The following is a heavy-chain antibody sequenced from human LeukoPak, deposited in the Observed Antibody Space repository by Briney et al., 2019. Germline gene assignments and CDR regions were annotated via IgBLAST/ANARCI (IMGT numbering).Heavy chain of an antibody. CDR1: GFTFSSYG. J-gene: IGHJ4*02. CDR3: ARDSTRFGNSSGYYLDY. V-gene: IGHV3-33*01. D-gene: IGHD3-22*01. Sequence: GGSLRLSCAASGFTFSSYGMHWVRQAPGEGVEWVAVIWYDGSNKYYADSVKGRFTISRDNSKNTLYLQMNSLRAEDTAVYYCARDSTRFGNSSGYYLDYWGQGTLVTVSS. CDR2: IWYDGSNK.